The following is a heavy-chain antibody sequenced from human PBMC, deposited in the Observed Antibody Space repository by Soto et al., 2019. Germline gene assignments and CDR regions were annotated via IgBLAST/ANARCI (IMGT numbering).Heavy chain of an antibody. CDR2: IRSKAYGGTT. Sequence: GGSLRLSCTASGFTFGDYAMSWVRQAPGKGLEWVGFIRSKAYGGTTEYAASVKGRFTISRDDSKSIAYLQMNSLKTEDTAVYYCTRRGMYDVIDYWGQGTLVTVSS. D-gene: IGHD3-16*01. J-gene: IGHJ4*02. V-gene: IGHV3-49*04. CDR1: GFTFGDYA. CDR3: TRRGMYDVIDY.